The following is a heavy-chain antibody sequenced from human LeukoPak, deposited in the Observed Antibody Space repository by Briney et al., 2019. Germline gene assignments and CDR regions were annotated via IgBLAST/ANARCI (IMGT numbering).Heavy chain of an antibody. CDR1: GGSFSGYY. D-gene: IGHD1-14*01. V-gene: IGHV4-34*01. CDR2: INHSGST. J-gene: IGHJ2*01. Sequence: SETLSLTCAVYGGSFSGYYWSWIRQPPGKGLEWIGEINHSGSTNYNPSLKSRVTISVDTSKNQFSLKLSSVTAADTAVYYCARAQPRPRTQHYCYFDLWGRGTLVTVSS. CDR3: ARAQPRPRTQHYCYFDL.